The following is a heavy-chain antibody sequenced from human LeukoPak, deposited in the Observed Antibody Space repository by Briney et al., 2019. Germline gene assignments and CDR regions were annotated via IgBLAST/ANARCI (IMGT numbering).Heavy chain of an antibody. CDR3: ARGVKVGTTTKRYYFDY. CDR2: MNPNSGNT. V-gene: IGHV1-8*03. J-gene: IGHJ4*02. CDR1: GYTFTSYD. D-gene: IGHD1-1*01. Sequence: ASVKVSCKASGYTFTSYDINWVRQATGQGLEWMGWMNPNSGNTGYAQKFQGRVTITRNTSISTAYMELSSLRSEDTAVYYCARGVKVGTTTKRYYFDYWGQGTLVSVSS.